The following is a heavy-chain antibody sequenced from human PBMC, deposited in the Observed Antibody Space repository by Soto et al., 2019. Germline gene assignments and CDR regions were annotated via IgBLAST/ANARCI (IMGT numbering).Heavy chain of an antibody. J-gene: IGHJ5*02. CDR1: GGTFSGYY. Sequence: PSETLSLTCAVYGGTFSGYYWSWIRQPPGKGLEWIGEINHSGSTNYIPSLKSRVTISVDTSKNQFSLKLTSVTAADTAVYYCARGVATIGPWGQGTLVTVSS. D-gene: IGHD5-12*01. V-gene: IGHV4-34*01. CDR2: INHSGST. CDR3: ARGVATIGP.